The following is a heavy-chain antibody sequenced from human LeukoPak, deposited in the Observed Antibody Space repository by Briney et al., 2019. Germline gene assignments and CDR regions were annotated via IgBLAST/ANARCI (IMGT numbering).Heavy chain of an antibody. CDR1: GGSINNYY. D-gene: IGHD6-6*01. J-gene: IGHJ4*02. Sequence: SETLSLTCTVSGGSINNYYWSWIRQPPGKGLEWIGYIYYSGSTNYNPSLKSRVTISVDTSKNQFSLNLSSVTAADTAVYYCARHDPRGEPARLGFFDYWGQGTLVTVSS. CDR3: ARHDPRGEPARLGFFDY. CDR2: IYYSGST. V-gene: IGHV4-59*08.